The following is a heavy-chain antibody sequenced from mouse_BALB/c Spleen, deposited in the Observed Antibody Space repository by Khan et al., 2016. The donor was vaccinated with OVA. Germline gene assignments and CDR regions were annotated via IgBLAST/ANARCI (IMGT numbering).Heavy chain of an antibody. CDR2: LSSGGSYT. D-gene: IGHD1-1*01. CDR3: TRLAYYYYSEGFAY. Sequence: EVQLVESGGDLVKPGGSLKLSCAASGFTFSTYGMSWVRQTPDKRLEWVAALSSGGSYTYYPDSVKGRFTISRDNAKNTLYLQMSSLKSEDTAMYYCTRLAYYYYSEGFAYWGQGTLVTVSA. J-gene: IGHJ3*01. V-gene: IGHV5-6*01. CDR1: GFTFSTYG.